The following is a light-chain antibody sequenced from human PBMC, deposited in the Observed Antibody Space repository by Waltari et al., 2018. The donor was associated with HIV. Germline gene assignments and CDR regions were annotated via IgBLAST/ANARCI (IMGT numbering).Light chain of an antibody. CDR1: SSHIGAGSD. CDR3: QSYDNSLSAWV. V-gene: IGLV1-40*01. J-gene: IGLJ3*02. CDR2: GNS. Sequence: QSVLTQPPSVSGAPGQRVTISCTGSSSHIGAGSDVHWYQQLPGTTPKLLVYGNSNRPSGVPDRFSGSKSATSASLAITGLQAEDEADYYCQSYDNSLSAWVFGGGTKLTVL.